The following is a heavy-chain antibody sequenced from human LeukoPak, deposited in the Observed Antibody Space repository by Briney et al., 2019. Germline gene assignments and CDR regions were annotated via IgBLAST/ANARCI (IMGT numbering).Heavy chain of an antibody. CDR2: INPNSGGT. V-gene: IGHV1-2*06. CDR3: ATERWYYDILTGYTTGNWFDP. CDR1: GYTFTGYY. Sequence: GASVKVSCKASGYTFTGYYMHWVRQAPGQGLEWMGRINPNSGGTNYAQKFQGRVTMTEDTSTDTAYMELSSLRSEDTAVYYCATERWYYDILTGYTTGNWFDPWGQGTLVTVSS. J-gene: IGHJ5*02. D-gene: IGHD3-9*01.